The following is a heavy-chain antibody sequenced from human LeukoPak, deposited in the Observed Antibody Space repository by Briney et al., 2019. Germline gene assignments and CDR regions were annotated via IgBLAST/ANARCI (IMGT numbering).Heavy chain of an antibody. CDR2: IGVGGGRK. V-gene: IGHV3-48*01. CDR1: GFTFRTYS. Sequence: GGSLRLSCATSGFTFRTYSMNWVRQAPGKGLEWISYIGVGGGRKFYADSVKGRFTVSRDDAKNSVYLEMSSLRAEDTAVYYCARDANDYASPPDYWGQGTLVTASS. CDR3: ARDANDYASPPDY. J-gene: IGHJ4*02. D-gene: IGHD3-16*01.